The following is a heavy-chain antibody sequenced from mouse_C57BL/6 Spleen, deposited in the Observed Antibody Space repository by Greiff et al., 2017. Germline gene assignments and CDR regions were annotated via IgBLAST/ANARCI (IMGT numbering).Heavy chain of an antibody. CDR3: ASMVTTRTGYYWAMDY. Sequence: QVHVKQSGAELAKPGASVKLSCKASGYTFTSYWMHWVKQRPGQGLEWIGYINPSSGYTKYNQKFKDKATLTADKSSSTAYMQLSSLTYEDSAVYYCASMVTTRTGYYWAMDYWGQGTSVTVSS. CDR2: INPSSGYT. CDR1: GYTFTSYW. J-gene: IGHJ4*01. D-gene: IGHD2-2*01. V-gene: IGHV1-7*01.